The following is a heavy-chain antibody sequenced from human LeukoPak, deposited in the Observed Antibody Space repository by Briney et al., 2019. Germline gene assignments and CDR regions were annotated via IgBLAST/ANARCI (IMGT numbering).Heavy chain of an antibody. D-gene: IGHD3-3*01. CDR2: ITANNTTK. CDR1: GLSFSSYN. CDR3: AKDVKAGSGDYYFDY. Sequence: GGSLRLSCTASGLSFSSYNMNWVRQAPGKGPEWVAYITANNTTKYYADSVKGRFTISRDNAKKSLFLQMNSLRAEDTAVYHCAKDVKAGSGDYYFDYWGQGTLVTVSS. J-gene: IGHJ4*02. V-gene: IGHV3-48*01.